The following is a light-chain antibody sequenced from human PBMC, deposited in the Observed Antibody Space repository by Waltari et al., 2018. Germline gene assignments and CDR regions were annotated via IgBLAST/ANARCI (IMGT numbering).Light chain of an antibody. CDR2: DVN. J-gene: IGLJ2*01. V-gene: IGLV2-14*03. CDR1: SSDIGGYHY. Sequence: QSALTQPASVSGSPGESLTISCTGTSSDIGGYHYVSWYQQHPGKAPELMIYDVNYRPSGVSNRFSGSKSGNTASLTISGLQAEDEADYYCSSYTTSNIIFGGGTKLSVL. CDR3: SSYTTSNII.